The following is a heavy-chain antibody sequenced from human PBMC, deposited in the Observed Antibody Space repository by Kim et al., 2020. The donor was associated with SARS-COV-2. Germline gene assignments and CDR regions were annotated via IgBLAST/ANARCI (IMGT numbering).Heavy chain of an antibody. J-gene: IGHJ4*02. CDR2: IYYSGST. CDR3: ARDLPKIAVAENTGLDY. D-gene: IGHD6-19*01. Sequence: SETLSLTCTVSGGSISSSSYYWGWIRQPPGKGLEWIGSIYYSGSTYYNPSLKSRVTISVDTSKNQFSLKLSSVTAADTAVYYCARDLPKIAVAENTGLDYWGQGTLVTVSS. CDR1: GGSISSSSYY. V-gene: IGHV4-39*07.